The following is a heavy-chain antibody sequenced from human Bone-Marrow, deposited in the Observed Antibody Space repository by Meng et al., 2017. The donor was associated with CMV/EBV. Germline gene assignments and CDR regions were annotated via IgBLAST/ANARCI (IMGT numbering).Heavy chain of an antibody. J-gene: IGHJ4*01. CDR3: ARGYSNRIEY. V-gene: IGHV3-74*01. Sequence: GESLKISCAASGFIFSTYWMHWVRQAPGKGLVWVSRINSDESSTSHADSVKGRFTISRDNTKNTMYLQMNSLRAEDTAVYYCARGYSNRIEYWGKGTLIIVSS. D-gene: IGHD4-11*01. CDR2: INSDESST. CDR1: GFIFSTYW.